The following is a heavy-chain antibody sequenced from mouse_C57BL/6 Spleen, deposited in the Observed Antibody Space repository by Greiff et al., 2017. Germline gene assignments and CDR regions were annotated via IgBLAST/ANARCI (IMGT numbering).Heavy chain of an antibody. CDR3: ARGYYYGSSYSYWYFDV. CDR2: IYPGDGDT. V-gene: IGHV1-82*01. CDR1: GYAFSSSW. J-gene: IGHJ1*03. D-gene: IGHD1-1*01. Sequence: QVQLKQSGPELVKPGASVKISCKASGYAFSSSWMNWVKQRPGKGLEWIGRIYPGDGDTNYNGKFKGKATLTADKSSSTAYMQLSSLTSEDSAVYYCARGYYYGSSYSYWYFDVWGTGTTVTVSS.